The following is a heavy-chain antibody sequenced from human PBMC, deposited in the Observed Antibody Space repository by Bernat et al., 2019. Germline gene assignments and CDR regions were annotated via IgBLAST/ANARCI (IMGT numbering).Heavy chain of an antibody. Sequence: EVQLVESGGGLVKPGGSLRLSCAASGFTFSSYSMNWVRQAPGKGLEWVSSISSSSSYTYYADSVKGRFTISRDNAKNSLYLQMNSLRAEDTAVYYCARDLPQDIVVVPAAIGYWGQGTLVTVSS. CDR3: ARDLPQDIVVVPAAIGY. D-gene: IGHD2-2*01. CDR1: GFTFSSYS. V-gene: IGHV3-21*01. CDR2: ISSSSSYT. J-gene: IGHJ4*02.